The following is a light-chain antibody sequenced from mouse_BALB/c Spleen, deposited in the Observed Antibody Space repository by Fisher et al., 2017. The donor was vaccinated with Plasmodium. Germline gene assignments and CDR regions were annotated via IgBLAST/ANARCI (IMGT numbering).Light chain of an antibody. CDR3: QQSNSWPLT. CDR1: QSISND. V-gene: IGKV5-43*01. Sequence: DIVITQTTATLSVTPGDSVSLSCRATQSISNDLHWYQQKSHESPRVLIKYSSQSISGIPSRFSGSGSGTYFTLSISSVETEDFGMYFCQQSNSWPLTFGAGTKLELK. CDR2: YSS. J-gene: IGKJ5*01.